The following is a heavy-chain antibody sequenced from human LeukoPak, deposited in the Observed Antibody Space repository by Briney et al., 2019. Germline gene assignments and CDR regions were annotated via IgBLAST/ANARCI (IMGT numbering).Heavy chain of an antibody. CDR3: ARAWIQLWGNYYYGMDV. D-gene: IGHD5-18*01. CDR2: INHSGST. V-gene: IGHV4-34*01. J-gene: IGHJ6*02. Sequence: SETLSLTCAVYGGSFSGYYWSWIRQPPGKGLEWIGEINHSGSTNYNPSLKSRVTISVDTSKNQFSLKLSSVTAADTAVYYCARAWIQLWGNYYYGMDVWGQGTTVTVSS. CDR1: GGSFSGYY.